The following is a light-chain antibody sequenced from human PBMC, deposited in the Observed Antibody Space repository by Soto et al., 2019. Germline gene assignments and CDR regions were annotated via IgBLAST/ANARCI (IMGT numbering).Light chain of an antibody. CDR3: QQSYRVPPT. Sequence: DVPMTQSPSSLSASVGDRVTITCRASQRIRTSLNWYQQKPGKAPKFLIYDASSLQSEVPSRFSGSGSGTDFTLTISNLQPEDFATYYCQQSYRVPPTFGQGTKREI. V-gene: IGKV1-39*01. J-gene: IGKJ2*01. CDR1: QRIRTS. CDR2: DAS.